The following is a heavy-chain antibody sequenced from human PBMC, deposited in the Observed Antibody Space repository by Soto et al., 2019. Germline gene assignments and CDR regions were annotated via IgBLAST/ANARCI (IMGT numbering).Heavy chain of an antibody. CDR2: ISGSGGST. J-gene: IGHJ4*02. CDR1: GFPFSSYA. D-gene: IGHD4-17*01. V-gene: IGHV3-23*01. Sequence: EVQLLESGGGFVQPGGSLGLSCAGSGFPFSSYAMTCVRQAPGKGLEWVSLISGSGGSTYYADSVKGRFTIFRDNSKNTLYLQMNSLRAEDTAVYYCAKDRGDYGDFGMFDYWGQGTLVTVSS. CDR3: AKDRGDYGDFGMFDY.